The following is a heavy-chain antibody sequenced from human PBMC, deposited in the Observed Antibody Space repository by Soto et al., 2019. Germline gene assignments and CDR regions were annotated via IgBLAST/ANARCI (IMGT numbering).Heavy chain of an antibody. Sequence: GGSLRLSCSASGFTFSSYAMHWVRQAPGKGLEYVSAISSNGGSTYYADSVKGRFTISRDNSKNTLYLQMGSLRAEDTAVYYCVKAVGMATILSPYFDYWGQGTLVTVSS. CDR2: ISSNGGST. D-gene: IGHD2-21*01. V-gene: IGHV3-64D*08. CDR1: GFTFSSYA. CDR3: VKAVGMATILSPYFDY. J-gene: IGHJ4*02.